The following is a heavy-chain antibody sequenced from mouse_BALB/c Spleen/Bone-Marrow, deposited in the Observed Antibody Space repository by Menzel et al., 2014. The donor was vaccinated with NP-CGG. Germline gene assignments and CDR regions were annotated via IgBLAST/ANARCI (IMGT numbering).Heavy chain of an antibody. J-gene: IGHJ3*01. V-gene: IGHV5-9-2*01. CDR2: ISGGGSYT. CDR1: GFSFNSYG. Sequence: EVKVVESGGGLVKSGGSLKLSCAASGFSFNSYGMSWVRQTPEKRLEWVATISGGGSYTFYPDSVKGRFTISRDNAKNNLYLQLSSLRSEDTALYYCARHAYYDQTEVSFVYWSQGTLVTVSA. D-gene: IGHD2-4*01. CDR3: ARHAYYDQTEVSFVY.